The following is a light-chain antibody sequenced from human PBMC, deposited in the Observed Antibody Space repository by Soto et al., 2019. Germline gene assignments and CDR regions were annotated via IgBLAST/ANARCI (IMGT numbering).Light chain of an antibody. Sequence: DIPMTQSPSTLSASVGDRVTITCRASQSISSWLAWYQQKPGRAPKLLIYDSSSLESGVPSRFSGSGSGTEVRLTISTMQPDEFATYYCQQYDSFSVTSGQGTRLEI. CDR2: DSS. V-gene: IGKV1-5*01. J-gene: IGKJ5*01. CDR1: QSISSW. CDR3: QQYDSFSVT.